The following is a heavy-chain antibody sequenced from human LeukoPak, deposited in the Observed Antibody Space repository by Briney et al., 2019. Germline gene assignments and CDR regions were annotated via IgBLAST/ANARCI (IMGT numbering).Heavy chain of an antibody. CDR2: IYYSGTT. D-gene: IGHD3-10*01. V-gene: IGHV4-39*01. CDR3: ARHRNYYGSGSYYTAFEY. J-gene: IGHJ4*02. CDR1: GGSIRSSSYY. Sequence: KASETLSLTCTVSGGSIRSSSYYWGWIRQPPGKGLEWIGNIYYSGTTFYNPSLKSRVTISVDTSKNQFSLKMNSVTAADTAVYYCARHRNYYGSGSYYTAFEYWGQGTLVTVSS.